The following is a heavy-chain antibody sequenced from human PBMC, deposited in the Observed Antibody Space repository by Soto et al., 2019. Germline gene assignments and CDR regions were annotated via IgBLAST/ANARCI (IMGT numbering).Heavy chain of an antibody. CDR2: TYYRSKWYN. CDR1: GDSVSSNSAA. D-gene: IGHD3-9*01. CDR3: ARSSIPYYDILTGRHYFDY. J-gene: IGHJ4*02. V-gene: IGHV6-1*01. Sequence: SQTLSLTCAISGDSVSSNSAAWNWIRQSPSRGLEWLGRTYYRSKWYNDYAVSVKSRITINPDTSKNQFSLQLSSVTPEDTAVYYCARSSIPYYDILTGRHYFDYWGQGTLVTVSS.